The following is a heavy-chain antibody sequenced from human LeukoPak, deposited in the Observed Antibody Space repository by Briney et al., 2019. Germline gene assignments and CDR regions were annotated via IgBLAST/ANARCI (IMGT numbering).Heavy chain of an antibody. J-gene: IGHJ3*02. CDR1: VFTFSSYA. V-gene: IGHV3-23*01. CDR2: ISGSGGST. Sequence: PGGSLRLSCAASVFTFSSYAMSWVRQAPGKGLDWVSAISGSGGSTDYAGSVKGRFTISRDNSKNTLYLQMNSLRAEDTAVYYCAKFIGSSWLNAFDIWGQGTVVTVSS. D-gene: IGHD6-13*01. CDR3: AKFIGSSWLNAFDI.